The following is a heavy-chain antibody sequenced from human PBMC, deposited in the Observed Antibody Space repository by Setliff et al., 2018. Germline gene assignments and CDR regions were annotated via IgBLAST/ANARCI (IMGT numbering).Heavy chain of an antibody. CDR3: ATLLANYGSGMDV. CDR2: IFQSGST. CDR1: GSSIISDYY. V-gene: IGHV4-38-2*01. D-gene: IGHD3-10*01. Sequence: PSETLSLTCAVSGSSIISDYYWVWIRQPPGRGLEWIGSIFQSGSTYYNPSLKSRVTISVDTSKNQFSLKVNSVTAADTAVYYCATLLANYGSGMDVWGQGTTVTVSS. J-gene: IGHJ6*02.